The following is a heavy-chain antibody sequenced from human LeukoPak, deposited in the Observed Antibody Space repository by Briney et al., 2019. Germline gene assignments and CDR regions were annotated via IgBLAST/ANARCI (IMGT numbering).Heavy chain of an antibody. Sequence: LSGGSLRLSCAASGFTFSSYGTHWVRQAPGKGLEWVAVISYDGSNKYYADSVKGRFTISRDNSKNTLYLQMNSLRAEDTAVYYCARDDLASWDMKDDAFDIWGQGTMVTVSS. V-gene: IGHV3-30*03. CDR1: GFTFSSYG. CDR3: ARDDLASWDMKDDAFDI. D-gene: IGHD2-15*01. CDR2: ISYDGSNK. J-gene: IGHJ3*02.